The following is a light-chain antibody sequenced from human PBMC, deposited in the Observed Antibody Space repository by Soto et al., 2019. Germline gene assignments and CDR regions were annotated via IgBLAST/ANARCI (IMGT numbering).Light chain of an antibody. J-gene: IGLJ3*02. CDR3: SLYASTNTFM. Sequence: QSALTQPASVSGSPGQSITISCTGTSSDIGRYNLVSWYQQHPGNPPKLMIYEATKRPSGVSNRFSGSKSGNTASLTISGLQAEDEADYYCSLYASTNTFMFGGGTKVTVL. CDR1: SSDIGRYNL. V-gene: IGLV2-23*02. CDR2: EAT.